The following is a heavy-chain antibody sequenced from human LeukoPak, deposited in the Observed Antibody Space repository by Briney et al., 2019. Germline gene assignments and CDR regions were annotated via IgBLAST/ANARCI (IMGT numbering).Heavy chain of an antibody. V-gene: IGHV3-48*04. J-gene: IGHJ4*02. CDR2: ISSSSGTI. Sequence: GGSLRLSCAASGFTFSTYRMNWVRQAPGKGLEWVSYISSSSGTIYYAASVKGRFTISRDNAKNSLYLQMNSLRAEDTAVYYCAKERFGSTSCWDYWGQGTLVTVSS. D-gene: IGHD2-2*01. CDR1: GFTFSTYR. CDR3: AKERFGSTSCWDY.